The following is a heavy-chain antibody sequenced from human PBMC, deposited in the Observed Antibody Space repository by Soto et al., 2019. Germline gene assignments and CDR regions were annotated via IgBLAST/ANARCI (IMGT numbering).Heavy chain of an antibody. V-gene: IGHV3-15*01. J-gene: IGHJ3*02. CDR1: GFTFSNAW. CDR2: IKSKTDGGTT. CDR3: RVAPSNFDI. D-gene: IGHD2-15*01. Sequence: GGSLRLSCAASGFTFSNAWMSWVRQAPGRGLEWVGRIKSKTDGGTTDYAAPVKGRFTIPRDDSKNTLYLQMNSLKTEDTAVYYCRVAPSNFDIWGQGTMVTVSS.